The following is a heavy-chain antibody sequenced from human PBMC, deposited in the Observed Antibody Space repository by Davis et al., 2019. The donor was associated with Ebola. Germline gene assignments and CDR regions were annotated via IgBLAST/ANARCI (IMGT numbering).Heavy chain of an antibody. Sequence: PSETLSLTCTVSGGSISSSSYYWSWIRQPPGKGLEWIGYIYYSGSTNYNPSLKSRVTISVDTSKNQFSLKLSSVTAADTAVYYCARSPDTAISYYMDVWGKGTTVTVSS. J-gene: IGHJ6*03. CDR3: ARSPDTAISYYMDV. CDR2: IYYSGST. V-gene: IGHV4-61*01. CDR1: GGSISSSSYY. D-gene: IGHD5-18*01.